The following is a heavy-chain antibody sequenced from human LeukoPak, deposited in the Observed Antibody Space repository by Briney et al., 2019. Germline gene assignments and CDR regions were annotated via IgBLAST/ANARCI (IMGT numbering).Heavy chain of an antibody. CDR2: IYYSGST. J-gene: IGHJ6*03. CDR1: GASISSGSNY. Sequence: PSETLSLTCSVSGASISSGSNYWGWIRQPPGKGLEWIGSIYYSGSTYYNPSLKSRVTISVDTSKNQFSLKLSSVTAADTAVYYCARSCYDLYYYYYYMDVWGKGTTVTVSS. CDR3: ARSCYDLYYYYYYMDV. D-gene: IGHD2-2*01. V-gene: IGHV4-39*07.